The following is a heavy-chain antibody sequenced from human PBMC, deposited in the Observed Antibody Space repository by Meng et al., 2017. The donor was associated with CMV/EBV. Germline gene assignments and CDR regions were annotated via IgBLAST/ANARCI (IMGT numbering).Heavy chain of an antibody. CDR2: IRYDGSNK. CDR1: GFTFSSYG. D-gene: IGHD2-2*01. Sequence: GESLKISCAASGFTFSSYGMHWVRQAPGKGLEWVAFIRYDGSNKYYADSVKGRFTISRDNSKNTLYLQMNSLRAEDTAVYYCSRGTSFDYWGQGTLVTVSS. J-gene: IGHJ4*02. V-gene: IGHV3-30*02. CDR3: SRGTSFDY.